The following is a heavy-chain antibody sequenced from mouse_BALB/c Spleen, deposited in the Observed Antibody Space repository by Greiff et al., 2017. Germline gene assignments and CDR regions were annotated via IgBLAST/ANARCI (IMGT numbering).Heavy chain of an antibody. CDR1: GFTFSDYG. D-gene: IGHD2-3*01. J-gene: IGHJ3*01. Sequence: EVKLMESGGGLVQPGGSRKLSCAASGFTFSDYGMAWVRQAPGKGPEWVAFISNLAYSIYYAHTVTGRFTFSRENAKNTLYLEMSSLRSEDTAMYYCASSVDDDYYWLAYWGQGTLVTVSA. V-gene: IGHV5-15*02. CDR3: ASSVDDDYYWLAY. CDR2: ISNLAYSI.